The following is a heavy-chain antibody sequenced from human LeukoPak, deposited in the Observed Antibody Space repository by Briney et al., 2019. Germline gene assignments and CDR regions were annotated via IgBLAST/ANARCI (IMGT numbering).Heavy chain of an antibody. V-gene: IGHV4-59*08. CDR1: GGSTNTYY. Sequence: SETLSLTCTVSGGSTNTYYWSWIRQPPGKGLEWIGYIYYSGSTNYNPSLKSRVTISVDTSKNQFSLNLRSVTAADTAGYYCARYDSSGYYYEYWGQGTLVTVSS. CDR3: ARYDSSGYYYEY. CDR2: IYYSGST. D-gene: IGHD3-22*01. J-gene: IGHJ4*02.